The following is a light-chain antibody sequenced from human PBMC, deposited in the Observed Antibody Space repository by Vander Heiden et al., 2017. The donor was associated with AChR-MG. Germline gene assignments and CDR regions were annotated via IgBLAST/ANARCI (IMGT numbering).Light chain of an antibody. Sequence: EIVMTQSPGTLSVSPGERAILSCRASQSVISNLGWYQQKPGQGPRLLIYGASTRATGVPARFSGSGSGTEFTLTISSLQSEDFAVYYCQQYNKWPLTFGGGTKVEIK. CDR3: QQYNKWPLT. V-gene: IGKV3-15*01. J-gene: IGKJ4*01. CDR1: QSVISN. CDR2: GAS.